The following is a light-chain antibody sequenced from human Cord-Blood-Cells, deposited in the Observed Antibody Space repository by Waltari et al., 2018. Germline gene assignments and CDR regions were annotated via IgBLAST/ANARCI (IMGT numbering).Light chain of an antibody. CDR1: HVISNF. CDR3: QQYYSTPT. CDR2: AAS. V-gene: IGKV1-NL1*01. J-gene: IGKJ1*01. Sequence: DIQMTHSHSSLSASVENRVTIPCRASHVISNFLARSHQKPGKAPKLLLDAASRLERGVPSRFSARESGTNYPLTISSLKPKDFATYYGQQYYSTPTFGQGTKVEIK.